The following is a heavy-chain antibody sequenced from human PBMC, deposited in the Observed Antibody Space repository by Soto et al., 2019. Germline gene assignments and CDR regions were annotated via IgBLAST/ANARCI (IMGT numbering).Heavy chain of an antibody. CDR2: INTGNGNR. J-gene: IGHJ4*02. V-gene: IGHV1-3*04. D-gene: IGHD3-3*01. Sequence: ASVKVSCKSSGYSFRNYNLHWVRQARGLSLEWVGWINTGNGNRKYSAKFHDRVTIARDTSANTAYMELHNLRSEDTAVYFCARLQRYVEGLPGGLDYWGQGTLVTVSS. CDR1: GYSFRNYN. CDR3: ARLQRYVEGLPGGLDY.